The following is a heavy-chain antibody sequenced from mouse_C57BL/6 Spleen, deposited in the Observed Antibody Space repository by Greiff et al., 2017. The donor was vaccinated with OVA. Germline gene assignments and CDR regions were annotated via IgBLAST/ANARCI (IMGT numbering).Heavy chain of an antibody. D-gene: IGHD2-5*01. J-gene: IGHJ2*01. CDR3: ARSGVIITTPFDY. Sequence: VKLQESGAELMKPGASVKLSCKASGYAFSSSWMNWVKQRPGKGLAWIGRIYPGDGGTNYNGKFKGKATLTAGKSSSTAYMQLSSLTSKDSAVYICARSGVIITTPFDYWGQGTTLTVSS. CDR1: GYAFSSSW. V-gene: IGHV1-82*01. CDR2: IYPGDGGT.